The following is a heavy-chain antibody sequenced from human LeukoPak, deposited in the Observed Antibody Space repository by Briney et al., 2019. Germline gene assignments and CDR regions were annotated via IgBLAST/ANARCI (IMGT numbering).Heavy chain of an antibody. CDR2: IYRDGNT. D-gene: IGHD6-19*01. Sequence: GGSLRLSCAASGLIVSSNYMNWVRQAPGKGLEWVSIIYRDGNTNYADSVKGRFTISRDNSKNTLSLQMNSLRAEDTAVYYCACSGPYSNGGVMTDYWDQGTLVTVSS. CDR1: GLIVSSNY. J-gene: IGHJ4*02. V-gene: IGHV3-66*01. CDR3: ACSGPYSNGGVMTDY.